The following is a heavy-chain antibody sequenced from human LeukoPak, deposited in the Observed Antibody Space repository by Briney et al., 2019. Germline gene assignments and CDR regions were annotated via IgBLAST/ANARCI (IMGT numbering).Heavy chain of an antibody. D-gene: IGHD5-12*01. Sequence: SLRLSCTASGFTFGDYAMSWYRQAPGKGLEWVGFIRSKAYGGTTEYAASVKGRFTISRDDSKSIAYLQMNSLKTEDTAVYYCTRVGMATGVEYYYGMDVWGQGTTVTVSS. CDR2: IRSKAYGGTT. CDR3: TRVGMATGVEYYYGMDV. CDR1: GFTFGDYA. J-gene: IGHJ6*02. V-gene: IGHV3-49*03.